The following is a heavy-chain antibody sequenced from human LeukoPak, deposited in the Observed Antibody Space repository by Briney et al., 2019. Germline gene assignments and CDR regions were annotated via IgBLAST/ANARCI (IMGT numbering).Heavy chain of an antibody. D-gene: IGHD6-19*01. V-gene: IGHV3-7*01. CDR3: ASCIAVAGTVFYFDY. CDR1: GFTFSSYS. CDR2: IKQDGSEK. J-gene: IGHJ4*02. Sequence: GGSLRLSCAASGFTFSSYSMNWVRQAPGKGLEWVANIKQDGSEKYYVDSVKGRFTISRDNAKNSLYLQMNSLRAEDTAVYYCASCIAVAGTVFYFDYWGQGTLVTVSS.